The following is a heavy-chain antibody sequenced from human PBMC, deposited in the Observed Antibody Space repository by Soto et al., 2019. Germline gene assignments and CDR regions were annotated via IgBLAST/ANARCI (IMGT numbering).Heavy chain of an antibody. V-gene: IGHV3-23*01. Sequence: GGSLRLSCAASGFTFSSYAMSWVRQAPGKGLEWVSAISGSGGSTYYADSVKGRFTISRDNSKNTLYLQMNSLRAEDTAVYYCAIFKAATDYYYYGMDVWGQGTTVTVSS. CDR1: GFTFSSYA. CDR3: AIFKAATDYYYYGMDV. D-gene: IGHD6-25*01. J-gene: IGHJ6*02. CDR2: ISGSGGST.